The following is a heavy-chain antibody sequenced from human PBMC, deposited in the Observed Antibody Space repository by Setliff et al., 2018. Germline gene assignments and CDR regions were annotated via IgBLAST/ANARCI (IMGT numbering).Heavy chain of an antibody. J-gene: IGHJ6*02. CDR3: ARVSSYGSGSYYYYYYGMDV. Sequence: SETLSLTCTVSGASISSGFYYWSWIRQPAGKGLEWIGEIYHSGSTNYKPSLKSRVTISVDTSKDQFSLKLSSVTAADTAVYYCARVSSYGSGSYYYYYYGMDVWGQGTTVTVSS. CDR2: IYHSGST. CDR1: GASISSGFYY. D-gene: IGHD3-10*01. V-gene: IGHV4-61*10.